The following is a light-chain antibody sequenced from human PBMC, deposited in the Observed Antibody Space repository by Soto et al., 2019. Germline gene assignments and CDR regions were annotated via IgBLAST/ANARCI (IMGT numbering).Light chain of an antibody. CDR3: QQRNNWLT. J-gene: IGKJ4*01. V-gene: IGKV3-11*01. Sequence: EIVLTQSPATLSLSPGERAALSCRASQGVGTYFAWYQQRPRQAPRLLIYGATNRATGIPASFSGSGSGTDFTPTIGSLEPEDFAVYCYQQRNNWLTFGGGTKVEIK. CDR1: QGVGTY. CDR2: GAT.